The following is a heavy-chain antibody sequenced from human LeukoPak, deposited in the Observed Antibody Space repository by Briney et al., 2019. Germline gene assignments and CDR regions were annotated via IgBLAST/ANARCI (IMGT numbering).Heavy chain of an antibody. CDR2: ISSSSSYI. Sequence: GGSLRLSCAASGFTFSSYSMNWVRQAPGKGLEWVSSISSSSSYIYYADSVKGRFTISRDNSKNTLFLQMNSLRAEDTAVYYCVKEVVATIPPLWGQGTLVTVPS. CDR1: GFTFSSYS. V-gene: IGHV3-21*04. J-gene: IGHJ4*02. D-gene: IGHD5-12*01. CDR3: VKEVVATIPPL.